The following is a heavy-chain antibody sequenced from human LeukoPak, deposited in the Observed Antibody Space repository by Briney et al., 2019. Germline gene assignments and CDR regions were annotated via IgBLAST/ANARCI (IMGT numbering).Heavy chain of an antibody. Sequence: SSQTLSLTCTVSGGSISSGSYYWSWIRQPPGKGLEWIGYIYYSGSTNYNPSLKSRVTISVDTSKNQFSLKLSSVTAADTAVYYCASSYGGNSGIDYWGQGTLVTVSS. D-gene: IGHD4-23*01. V-gene: IGHV4-61*01. CDR1: GGSISSGSYY. CDR2: IYYSGST. J-gene: IGHJ4*02. CDR3: ASSYGGNSGIDY.